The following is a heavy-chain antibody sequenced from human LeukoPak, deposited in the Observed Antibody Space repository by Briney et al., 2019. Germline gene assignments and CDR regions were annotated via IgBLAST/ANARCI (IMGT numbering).Heavy chain of an antibody. CDR3: ARGGTAFDY. J-gene: IGHJ4*02. Sequence: SETLSLTCTVSGGSISSYYWSWIRQSPGKGLEWIGYIYYSGGTNYSPSLKSRVTISVDTSKNQFSQKLTSVTAADTAVYYCARGGTAFDYWGQGTLVTVSS. CDR2: IYYSGGT. V-gene: IGHV4-59*01. CDR1: GGSISSYY. D-gene: IGHD3-16*01.